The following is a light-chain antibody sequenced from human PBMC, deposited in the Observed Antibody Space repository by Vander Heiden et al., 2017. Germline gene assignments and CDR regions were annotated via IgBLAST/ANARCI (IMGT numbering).Light chain of an antibody. Sequence: ETVMTPTPLSLPVPPGEPASTSCRSSQSRLYSNGNTYVDWYLQKPGQSPQLLIYVVSNRASGVPDRFSGSGSGTDFTLRISRVEAEDVGVYYCMQPLHTPWTFGQGTKVEIK. CDR1: QSRLYSNGNTY. J-gene: IGKJ1*01. V-gene: IGKV2-28*01. CDR2: VVS. CDR3: MQPLHTPWT.